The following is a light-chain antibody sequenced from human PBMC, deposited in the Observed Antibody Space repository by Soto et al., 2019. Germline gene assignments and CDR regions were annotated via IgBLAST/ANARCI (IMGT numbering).Light chain of an antibody. J-gene: IGLJ1*01. CDR2: DVN. V-gene: IGLV2-11*01. CDR3: CSYAGSSVFYV. CDR1: SSDVGDYNY. Sequence: QSVLTQPPSASGSPGQSVTISCTGTSSDVGDYNYVSWYQQYPGKAPKVMIYDVNERPSGVPDRFSGSKSGNTASLTISGLQADDEADYYCCSYAGSSVFYVFGTGTKVTVL.